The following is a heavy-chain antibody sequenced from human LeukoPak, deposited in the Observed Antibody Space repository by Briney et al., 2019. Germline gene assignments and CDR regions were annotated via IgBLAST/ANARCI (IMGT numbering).Heavy chain of an antibody. J-gene: IGHJ4*02. Sequence: GGSLRLSCAASGFTFSSYGMHWVRQAPGKGLEWVAFIRYDGSNKYYADSMKGRFTISRDNSKNTLYLQMNSLRAEDTAVYYCAKDRYSGSYLGQCYFHYWAQGTLVTVSS. V-gene: IGHV3-30*02. CDR1: GFTFSSYG. CDR3: AKDRYSGSYLGQCYFHY. D-gene: IGHD1-26*01. CDR2: IRYDGSNK.